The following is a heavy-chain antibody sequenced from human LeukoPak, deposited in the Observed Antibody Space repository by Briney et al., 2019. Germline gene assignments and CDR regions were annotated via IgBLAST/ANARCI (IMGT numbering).Heavy chain of an antibody. J-gene: IGHJ6*02. CDR3: ARGKSSVWPVGLCMDV. CDR1: GYSFNTYY. Sequence: ASVKVSCTASGYSFNTYYMHWVRQAPGQSLEWMGLINPSAGTTTYAQKFQGRVTVTRDTSTSTVYMDLSSLKSEDTAVYYCARGKSSVWPVGLCMDVWGRGTTVTVSS. V-gene: IGHV1-46*02. CDR2: INPSAGTT. D-gene: IGHD6-19*01.